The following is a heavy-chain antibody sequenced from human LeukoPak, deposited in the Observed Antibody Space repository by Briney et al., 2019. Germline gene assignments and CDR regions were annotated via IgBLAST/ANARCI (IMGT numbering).Heavy chain of an antibody. J-gene: IGHJ4*02. V-gene: IGHV1-18*01. CDR2: ISTYNGNT. CDR1: GYTFTNYG. CDR3: ARDGSSGPGGY. Sequence: GASVKVSCKTSGYTFTNYGISWVRQAPGQGLEWMGWISTYNGNTNYAQKLQGRVTITTDTSTSTAYMELRSLRSDDTAVYYCARDGSSGPGGYWGQGTLVTVSS. D-gene: IGHD6-19*01.